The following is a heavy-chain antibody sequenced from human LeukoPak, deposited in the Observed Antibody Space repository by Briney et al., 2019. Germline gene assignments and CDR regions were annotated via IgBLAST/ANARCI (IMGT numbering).Heavy chain of an antibody. D-gene: IGHD1-26*01. V-gene: IGHV3-23*01. J-gene: IGHJ4*02. CDR2: ISGSGGST. CDR3: ARDGLLELSSDY. Sequence: PGGSLRLSCAASGFTFSSYAMSWVRQAPGKGLEWVSAISGSGGSTYYADSVKGRFTISRDNSKNTLYLQMNSLRAEDTAVYYCARDGLLELSSDYWGQGTLVTVSS. CDR1: GFTFSSYA.